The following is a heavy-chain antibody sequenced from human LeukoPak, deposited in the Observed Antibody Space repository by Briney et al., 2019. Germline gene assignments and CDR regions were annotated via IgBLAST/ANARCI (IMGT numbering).Heavy chain of an antibody. Sequence: PSDTLTLICALSGRSISGHYWSWLRQPPGKAGEWIGYDYYSEKTYYSSSLRSRVTLPVDTSKNHFYLKLTSVTAADTAVYYCARLLDNDSSGDPDTFDMWGQGTMVTVSS. D-gene: IGHD3-22*01. CDR2: DYYSEKT. CDR1: GRSISGHY. CDR3: ARLLDNDSSGDPDTFDM. J-gene: IGHJ3*02. V-gene: IGHV4-59*07.